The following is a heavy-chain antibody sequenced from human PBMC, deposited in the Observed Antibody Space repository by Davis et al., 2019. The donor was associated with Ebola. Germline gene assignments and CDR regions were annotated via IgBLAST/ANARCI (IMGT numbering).Heavy chain of an antibody. J-gene: IGHJ1*01. V-gene: IGHV3-23*01. CDR1: GFTFSDYY. D-gene: IGHD1-14*01. CDR2: ISGSGGST. Sequence: PGGSLRLSCAASGFTFSDYYMSWVRQAPGKGLEWVSAISGSGGSTYYADSVKGRFTISRDNSKNTLYLQMNSLRAEDTAVYYCARDKSGTIGGGLYFQHWGQGTLVTVSS. CDR3: ARDKSGTIGGGLYFQH.